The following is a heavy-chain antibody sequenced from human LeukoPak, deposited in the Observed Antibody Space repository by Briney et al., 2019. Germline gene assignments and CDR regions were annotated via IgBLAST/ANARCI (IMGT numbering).Heavy chain of an antibody. Sequence: SETLSLTCTVSGGSISSSPYYWGGIRQPPRKGLEWIGSIYYSGSTYYNPSLKSRVTISVDTSKNQFSLKLSSVTAADTAVYYCAAHDYYGSGIDYWGQGTRVTVSS. D-gene: IGHD3-10*01. J-gene: IGHJ4*02. CDR1: GGSISSSPYY. V-gene: IGHV4-39*01. CDR2: IYYSGST. CDR3: AAHDYYGSGIDY.